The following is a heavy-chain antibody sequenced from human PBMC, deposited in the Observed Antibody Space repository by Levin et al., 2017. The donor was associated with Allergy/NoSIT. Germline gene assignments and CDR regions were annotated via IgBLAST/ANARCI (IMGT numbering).Heavy chain of an antibody. CDR3: AKATVTMGGYFDY. CDR1: GFTFDDYA. J-gene: IGHJ4*02. Sequence: GGSLRLSCAASGFTFDDYAMHWVRQAPGKGLEWVSGISWNSGSIGYADSVKGRFTISRDNAKNSLYLQMNSLRAEDTALYYCAKATVTMGGYFDYWGQGTLVTVSS. V-gene: IGHV3-9*01. D-gene: IGHD4/OR15-4a*01. CDR2: ISWNSGSI.